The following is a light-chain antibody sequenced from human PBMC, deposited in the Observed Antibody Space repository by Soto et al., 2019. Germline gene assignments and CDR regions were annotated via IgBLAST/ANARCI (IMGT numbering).Light chain of an antibody. V-gene: IGKV3-20*01. CDR3: QQYGSSPFT. CDR2: GAS. CDR1: QSVSSNY. Sequence: EIVLTQSPGTLSLSPGERATLSCRASQSVSSNYLTWYQQKPGQAPRLLIYGASSRATGIPDRFSGSGSGTDFTITISRLEPEDFAVYYCQQYGSSPFTFGHGTNVDIK. J-gene: IGKJ3*01.